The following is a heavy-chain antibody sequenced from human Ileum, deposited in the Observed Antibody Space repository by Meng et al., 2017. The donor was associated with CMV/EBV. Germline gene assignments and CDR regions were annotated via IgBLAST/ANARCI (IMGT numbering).Heavy chain of an antibody. CDR1: GYSVLSIGAI. D-gene: IGHD6-13*01. Sequence: VQLEQVGPVLVKPSQTLSLTCAHSGYSVLSIGAIWNWIRQSPSRGLEWLGKTYYRSKWYNDYAPSVKSRITVKPDTSKNQFSLQLNSVTPEDTAVYYCARENGYEWYFDFWGRGTLVTVSS. CDR2: TYYRSKWYN. CDR3: ARENGYEWYFDF. V-gene: IGHV6-1*01. J-gene: IGHJ2*01.